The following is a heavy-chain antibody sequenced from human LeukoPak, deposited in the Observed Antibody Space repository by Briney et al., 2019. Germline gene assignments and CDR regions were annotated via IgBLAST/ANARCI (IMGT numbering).Heavy chain of an antibody. CDR2: IYYSGST. CDR1: GGSISSYY. Sequence: SETLSLTCTVSGGSISSYYWSWIRQPPGKGLEWIGYIYYSGSTNYNPSLKSRVTISVDTSKNQFSLKLSSVTAADTAVYYCARDERSRYYYMDVWGKGTTVTVSS. CDR3: ARDERSRYYYMDV. J-gene: IGHJ6*03. V-gene: IGHV4-59*01.